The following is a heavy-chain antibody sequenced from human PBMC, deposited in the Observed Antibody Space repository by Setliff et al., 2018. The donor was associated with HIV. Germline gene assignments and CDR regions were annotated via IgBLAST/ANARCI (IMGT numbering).Heavy chain of an antibody. J-gene: IGHJ5*02. CDR2: IRAKAYGGAT. CDR1: GFTFGDYA. CDR3: ARDLAESAFIMIRGAGWFDP. D-gene: IGHD3-10*01. V-gene: IGHV3-49*04. Sequence: GGSLRLSCAASGFTFGDYAMSWVRQAPGMGLEWDGLIRAKAYGGATVYAASIKDRISISRDDSKGVAYLQINSLRSDDTAVYFCARDLAESAFIMIRGAGWFDPWGQGTLVTVSS.